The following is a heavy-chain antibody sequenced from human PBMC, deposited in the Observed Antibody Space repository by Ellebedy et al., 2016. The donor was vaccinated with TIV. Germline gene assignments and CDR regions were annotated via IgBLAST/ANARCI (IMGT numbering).Heavy chain of an antibody. V-gene: IGHV4-31*03. J-gene: IGHJ4*02. CDR1: GGSISSGGYY. D-gene: IGHD2-2*01. CDR3: AQGEGGDYHLPDY. Sequence: SETLSLTXTVSGGSISSGGYYWSWIRQHPGKGLEWIGYIYYSGSTYYNPSLKSRVTISVDTSKNQFSLKLSYVTAADTAVYYCAQGEGGDYHLPDYWGQGTLVTVSS. CDR2: IYYSGST.